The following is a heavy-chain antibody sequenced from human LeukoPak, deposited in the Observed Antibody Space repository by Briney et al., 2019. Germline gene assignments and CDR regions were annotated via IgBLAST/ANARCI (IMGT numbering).Heavy chain of an antibody. CDR3: SKRGPNTGWHFFVH. Sequence: PGGSLRLSCAVSGFTFSNYAMGWVRQTPARGLEWVSSINEVGDDTNYVDSVRGRFTVSRDNSKNTLYLQLNSLRAEDTALYYCSKRGPNTGWHFFVHWGPGTLVTVS. D-gene: IGHD6-19*01. CDR1: GFTFSNYA. V-gene: IGHV3-23*01. J-gene: IGHJ5*02. CDR2: INEVGDDT.